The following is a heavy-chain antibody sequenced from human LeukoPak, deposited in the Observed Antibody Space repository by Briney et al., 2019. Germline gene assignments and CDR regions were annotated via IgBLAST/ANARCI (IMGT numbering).Heavy chain of an antibody. CDR3: AKAYYYDSSVTSRDAFDT. CDR1: GFTFDDYA. Sequence: GRSLRLSCAASGFTFDDYAMHWVRQAPGKGLEWVSGISWNSGSIGYADSVKGRFTISRDNAKNSLYLQMNSLRAEDTALYYCAKAYYYDSSVTSRDAFDTWGQGTMVTVSS. CDR2: ISWNSGSI. J-gene: IGHJ3*02. D-gene: IGHD3-22*01. V-gene: IGHV3-9*01.